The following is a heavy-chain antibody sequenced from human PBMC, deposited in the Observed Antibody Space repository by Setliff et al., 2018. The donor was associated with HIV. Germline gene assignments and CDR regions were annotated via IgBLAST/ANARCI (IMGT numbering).Heavy chain of an antibody. CDR1: GFSLDDYT. CDR3: AKDFAFSQWGGQLDS. Sequence: HPGGSLRLSCAVSGFSLDDYTMHWVRQAPGRGLEWVSLISWNEGTRFYADSIMGRFTISRDRSKNFLYLQMNSLTTEDTALYYCAKDFAFSQWGGQLDSWGQGTLVTVSS. CDR2: ISWNEGTR. V-gene: IGHV3-43*01. J-gene: IGHJ4*02. D-gene: IGHD1-26*01.